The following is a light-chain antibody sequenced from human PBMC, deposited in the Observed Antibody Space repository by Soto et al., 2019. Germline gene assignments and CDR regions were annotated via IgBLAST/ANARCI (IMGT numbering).Light chain of an antibody. CDR3: QSYDISLSGYV. Sequence: QSVLTQPPSVSGVPGQRVTISCTRSSSNIGAGYDVHWYQQLPGTAPKLLIYGNNNRPSGVPDRFSGSKSGTSASLAITGLQAEDEADYYCQSYDISLSGYVFGTGTKVTVL. CDR2: GNN. CDR1: SSNIGAGYD. J-gene: IGLJ1*01. V-gene: IGLV1-40*01.